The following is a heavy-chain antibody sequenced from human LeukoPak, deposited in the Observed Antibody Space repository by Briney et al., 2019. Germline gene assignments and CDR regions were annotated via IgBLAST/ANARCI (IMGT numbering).Heavy chain of an antibody. CDR1: GGSISSSSYY. J-gene: IGHJ4*02. Sequence: SETLSLTCTVSGGSISSSSYYWGWLRQPPGKGLEWIGSIYYSGSTYYNPSLKCRVTISVDTSKNQFSLKLSSVTAADTAVYYCARLTTVTPQYYVYNWGQGTLVTVSS. CDR2: IYYSGST. CDR3: ARLTTVTPQYYVYN. D-gene: IGHD4-17*01. V-gene: IGHV4-39*07.